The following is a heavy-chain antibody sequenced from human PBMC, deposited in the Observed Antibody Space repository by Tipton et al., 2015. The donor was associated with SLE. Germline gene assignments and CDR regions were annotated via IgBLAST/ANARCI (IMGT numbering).Heavy chain of an antibody. Sequence: TLSLTCAVSGFSLSSGYYWGWIRQPPGKGLEWIGSVSHNGNTYYNPSLKSRVSMSIDTSRNEVFLRLSSVTAADTAVYYCARHDYDSNGYYQHYFDYWGQGTLVTVSS. V-gene: IGHV4-38-2*01. CDR3: ARHDYDSNGYYQHYFDY. CDR1: GFSLSSGYY. D-gene: IGHD3-22*01. J-gene: IGHJ4*02. CDR2: VSHNGNT.